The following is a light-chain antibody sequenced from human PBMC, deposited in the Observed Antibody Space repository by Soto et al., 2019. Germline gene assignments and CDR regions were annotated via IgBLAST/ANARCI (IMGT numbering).Light chain of an antibody. Sequence: QSVLTQPPSVSGAPGQSVTISCTGSSSNIGAGYDVNWYQQLPGTAPKLLISGNTNRPSGVPDRFSGSKSGTSGSLAISGLQTEDEAEYYCQSWDTSLSGAVFGGGTKVTVL. V-gene: IGLV1-40*01. CDR3: QSWDTSLSGAV. J-gene: IGLJ2*01. CDR2: GNT. CDR1: SSNIGAGYD.